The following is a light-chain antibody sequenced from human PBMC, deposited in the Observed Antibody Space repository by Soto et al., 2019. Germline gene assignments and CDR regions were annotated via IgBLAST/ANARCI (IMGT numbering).Light chain of an antibody. V-gene: IGLV2-14*01. J-gene: IGLJ3*02. Sequence: QSALTQPASVSGSPGQSITISCTGTNSDVGGYDYVSWYQQDPGKAPKLMIYEVSHRPSGVSNRFSGSRSGNTASLTISGLQAEDEADYYCSSYTSSTTLGVFGGGTKVTVL. CDR2: EVS. CDR1: NSDVGGYDY. CDR3: SSYTSSTTLGV.